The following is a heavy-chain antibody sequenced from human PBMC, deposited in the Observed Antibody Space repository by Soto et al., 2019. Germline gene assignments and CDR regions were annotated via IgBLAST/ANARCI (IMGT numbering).Heavy chain of an antibody. CDR3: ARSVEGHFDY. CDR2: ITSDTNTI. D-gene: IGHD6-19*01. V-gene: IGHV3-48*02. Sequence: EVQLVESGGGLVQPGGSWRLSCAASGFTFSVYSMNWVRQAPGKGLEWSSDITSDTNTIKYADSVKGRFTISRDNAKNSLYLQMNSLRDEDTAVYFCARSVEGHFDYWGQGTVVTVSS. CDR1: GFTFSVYS. J-gene: IGHJ4*02.